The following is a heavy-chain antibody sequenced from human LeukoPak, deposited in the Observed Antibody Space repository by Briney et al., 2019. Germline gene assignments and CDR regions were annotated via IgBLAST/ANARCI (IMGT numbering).Heavy chain of an antibody. CDR1: GYTFTGYY. V-gene: IGHV1-2*02. CDR3: ARDQRGPYGSGSYRY. Sequence: ASVKVSCKASGYTFTGYYMHWVRQAPGQGLEWMGWINPNSGGTNYAQKFQGRVTMTRDTSISTAYMELSRLRSDDTAVYYCARDQRGPYGSGSYRYWGQGTLVTVSS. CDR2: INPNSGGT. J-gene: IGHJ4*02. D-gene: IGHD3-10*01.